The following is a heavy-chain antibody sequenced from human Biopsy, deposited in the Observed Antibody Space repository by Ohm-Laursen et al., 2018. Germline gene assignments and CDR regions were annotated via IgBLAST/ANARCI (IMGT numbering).Heavy chain of an antibody. CDR2: IYYSGNT. J-gene: IGHJ4*02. CDR3: ARQVDFWSGYVDY. Sequence: TLSLTWTVSGASLSSHYWSWIRQSPGKGLEWIGSIYYSGNTDYSPSLKSRVTISVDTSNNQFSLKLRSVTAADTAVYYCARQVDFWSGYVDYWGQGTLVAVSS. D-gene: IGHD3-3*01. CDR1: GASLSSHY. V-gene: IGHV4-39*01.